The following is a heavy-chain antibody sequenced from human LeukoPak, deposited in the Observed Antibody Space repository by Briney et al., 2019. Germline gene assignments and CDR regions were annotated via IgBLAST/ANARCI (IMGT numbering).Heavy chain of an antibody. D-gene: IGHD6-13*01. CDR3: ARVLGYSSSWYRRAFDI. V-gene: IGHV4-4*02. CDR2: INHSGST. Sequence: PSGTLSLTCAVSGGSISSSNWWSWVRQPPGKGLEWIGEINHSGSTNYNPSLKSRVTISVDTSKNQFSLKLSSVTAADTAVYYCARVLGYSSSWYRRAFDIWGQGTMVTVSS. CDR1: GGSISSSNW. J-gene: IGHJ3*02.